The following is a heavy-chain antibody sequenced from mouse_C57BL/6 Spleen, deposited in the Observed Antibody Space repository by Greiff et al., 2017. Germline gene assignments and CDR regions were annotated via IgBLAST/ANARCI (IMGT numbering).Heavy chain of an antibody. CDR2: IYPGSGST. D-gene: IGHD2-3*01. Sequence: VQLQQPGAELVKPGASVKMSCKASGYTFTSYWITWVKQRPGQGLEWIGDIYPGSGSTNYNEKFKSKATLTVDNSSSTAYMQLSSLTSEDSAVYYCAREYYDGYPYAMDYWGQGTSVTVSS. CDR1: GYTFTSYW. V-gene: IGHV1-55*01. J-gene: IGHJ4*01. CDR3: AREYYDGYPYAMDY.